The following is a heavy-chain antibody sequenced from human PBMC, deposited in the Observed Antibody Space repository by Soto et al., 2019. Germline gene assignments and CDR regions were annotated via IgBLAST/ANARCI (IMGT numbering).Heavy chain of an antibody. J-gene: IGHJ3*02. CDR3: AKVGSSGWYLSHAFDI. CDR1: GFTFSSYA. CDR2: ISGSGGST. V-gene: IGHV3-23*01. D-gene: IGHD6-19*01. Sequence: EVQLLESGGGLVQPGGSLRLSCAASGFTFSSYAMSWVRQAPGKGLEWVSAISGSGGSTYYADSVKGRFTISRDNSKNTLYLQMNSLRAEDTAVYYCAKVGSSGWYLSHAFDIWGQGTMVTVSS.